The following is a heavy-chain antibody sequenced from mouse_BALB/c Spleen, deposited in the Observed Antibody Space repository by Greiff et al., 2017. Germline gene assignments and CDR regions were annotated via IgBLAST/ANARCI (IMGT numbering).Heavy chain of an antibody. D-gene: IGHD2-10*02. J-gene: IGHJ3*01. Sequence: VKLVESGPGLVAPSQSLSITCTVSGFSLTSYGVHWVRQPPGKGLEWLGVIWAGGSTNYNSALMSRLSISKDNSKSQVFLKMNSLQTDDTAMYYCARDRGYASAWFAYWGQGTLVTVSA. CDR1: GFSLTSYG. CDR3: ARDRGYASAWFAY. CDR2: IWAGGST. V-gene: IGHV2-9*02.